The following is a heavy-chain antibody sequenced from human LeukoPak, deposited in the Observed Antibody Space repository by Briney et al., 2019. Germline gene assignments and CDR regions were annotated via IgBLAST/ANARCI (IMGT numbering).Heavy chain of an antibody. J-gene: IGHJ4*02. CDR3: AKGGVSSGWLTIHY. V-gene: IGHV3-43D*03. D-gene: IGHD6-19*01. Sequence: HPGESLRLSCAAAGFTFDDYAMHRVRQAPGKGLEWVSLISWDGGSTYYADSVKGRFTISRDNSKNSLYLQMNSLRAEDTALYYCAKGGVSSGWLTIHYWGQGTLVTVSS. CDR1: GFTFDDYA. CDR2: ISWDGGST.